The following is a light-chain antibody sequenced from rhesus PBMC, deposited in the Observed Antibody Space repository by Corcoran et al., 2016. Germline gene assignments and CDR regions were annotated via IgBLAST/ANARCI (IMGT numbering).Light chain of an antibody. CDR2: YAS. CDR3: HQYDDLPPT. Sequence: DIQMTQSPSSLSASVGDKVTITCYASQVISSWLAWFQQKPGKAPKPMIYYASSLQGGVPSRFSGSGSETDYNLTISRQPPEDFAPYYCHQYDDLPPTFGQGTKVEIK. CDR1: QVISSW. J-gene: IGKJ1*01. V-gene: IGKV1-19*01.